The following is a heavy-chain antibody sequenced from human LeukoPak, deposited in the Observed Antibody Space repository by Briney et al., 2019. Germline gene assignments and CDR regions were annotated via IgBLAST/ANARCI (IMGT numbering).Heavy chain of an antibody. V-gene: IGHV4-39*01. CDR1: GGSISSSSYY. CDR2: IYYSGST. D-gene: IGHD3-22*01. CDR3: ARQYYYDSSGYYLLHYYYYYMDV. J-gene: IGHJ6*03. Sequence: SETLSLTCTVSGGSISSSSYYWGWIRQPPGKGLEWIGSIYYSGSTYYNPSLKSRVTISVDTSKNQFSLKLSSVTAADTAVYYCARQYYYDSSGYYLLHYYYYYMDVWGKGTTVTVSS.